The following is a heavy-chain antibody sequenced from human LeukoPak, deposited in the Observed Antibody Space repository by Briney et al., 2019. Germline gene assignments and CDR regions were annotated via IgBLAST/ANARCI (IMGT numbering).Heavy chain of an antibody. J-gene: IGHJ3*02. CDR3: ARGSRFGVVGRDAFDI. CDR2: ISISSNYI. CDR1: GFTFSRYS. D-gene: IGHD3-3*01. V-gene: IGHV3-21*01. Sequence: GGSLRLSCAASGFTFSRYSMNWVRQAPGKGLEWVSSISISSNYIYYADSVKGRFTISRDNAKNSLYLQMNSLRAEDTAVYYCARGSRFGVVGRDAFDIWGQGTMVTVSS.